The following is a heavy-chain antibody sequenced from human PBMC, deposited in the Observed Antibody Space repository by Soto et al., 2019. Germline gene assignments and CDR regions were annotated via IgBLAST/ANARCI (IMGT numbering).Heavy chain of an antibody. V-gene: IGHV3-73*02. Sequence: VHLVESGGGSVQIGGSLKLSCVTSGLSFRGSAMHWARQASGRGLEWVARIRSETHNFATTYAASVEGRFTISRDDSTNTVYLEMTGLRAEDTAVYYCTTERDYWGRGTLVTVSS. CDR3: TTERDY. J-gene: IGHJ4*02. CDR1: GLSFRGSA. CDR2: IRSETHNFAT.